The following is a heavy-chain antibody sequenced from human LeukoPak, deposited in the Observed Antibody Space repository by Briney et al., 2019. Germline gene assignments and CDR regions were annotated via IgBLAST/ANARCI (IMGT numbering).Heavy chain of an antibody. CDR1: GGSISSGGYY. V-gene: IGHV4-30-4*08. CDR2: IYYSGST. Sequence: SETLSLTCTVSGGSISSGGYYWSWIRQHPGKGLEWIGYIYYSGSTYYNPSLKSRVTISVDTSKNQFSLKLSSVTAADTAVYYCARGVSWYDILTGYYRYFDYWGQGTLVTVSS. J-gene: IGHJ4*02. CDR3: ARGVSWYDILTGYYRYFDY. D-gene: IGHD3-9*01.